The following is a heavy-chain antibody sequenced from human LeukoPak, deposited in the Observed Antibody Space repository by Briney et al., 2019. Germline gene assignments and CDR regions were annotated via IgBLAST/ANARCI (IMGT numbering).Heavy chain of an antibody. J-gene: IGHJ4*02. CDR1: GFTFSSYW. D-gene: IGHD1-1*01. CDR2: IKQDGSEK. CDR3: AKGESPVETGTSTN. Sequence: GGSLRLSCAASGFTFSSYWMSWVRQAPGKGLEWVANIKQDGSEKYYVDSVKGRFTISRDNAKNSLYLQMNSLRTEDTAVYYCAKGESPVETGTSTNWGQGTLVTVSS. V-gene: IGHV3-7*01.